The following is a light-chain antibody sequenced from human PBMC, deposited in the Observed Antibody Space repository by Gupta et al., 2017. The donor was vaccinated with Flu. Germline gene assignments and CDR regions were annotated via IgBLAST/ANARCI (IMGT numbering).Light chain of an antibody. J-gene: IGKJ4*01. CDR3: QQYESSPNT. CDR1: QSFRNNY. CDR2: GAS. Sequence: GTLSLSPGETATLSCRASQSFRNNYLAWYQQRPGQAPRLLIYGASSRAIGIPDRFSGSGSGTDFTLTISRLEPEDFAVYFCQQYESSPNTFGGGTKVEIK. V-gene: IGKV3-20*01.